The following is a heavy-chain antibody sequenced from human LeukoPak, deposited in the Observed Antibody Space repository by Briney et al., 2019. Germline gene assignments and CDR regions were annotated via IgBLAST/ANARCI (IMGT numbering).Heavy chain of an antibody. CDR2: INPSGGST. CDR1: GGTFSSYA. Sequence: ASVKVSCKASGGTFSSYAISWVRQAPGQGLEWMGIINPSGGSTSYAQKFQGRVTMTRDTSTSTVYMELSSLRSEDTAVYYCARVGRRDGYSIDYWGQGTLVTVSS. CDR3: ARVGRRDGYSIDY. J-gene: IGHJ4*02. D-gene: IGHD5-24*01. V-gene: IGHV1-46*01.